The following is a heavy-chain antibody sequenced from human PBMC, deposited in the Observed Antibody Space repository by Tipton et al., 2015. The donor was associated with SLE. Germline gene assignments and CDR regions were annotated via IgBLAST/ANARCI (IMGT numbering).Heavy chain of an antibody. CDR3: ARDYSGYADIDV. D-gene: IGHD5-12*01. CDR2: IYYTGSS. J-gene: IGHJ6*03. CDR1: GGSISSHY. Sequence: TLSLTCTVSGGSISSHYWSWIRQPPGKGLEWIGYIYYTGSSNHNPSLKGRVTMSVDTSKNQFSLSVNSVTAADTAVYYCARDYSGYADIDVWGKGTTVTVSS. V-gene: IGHV4-59*11.